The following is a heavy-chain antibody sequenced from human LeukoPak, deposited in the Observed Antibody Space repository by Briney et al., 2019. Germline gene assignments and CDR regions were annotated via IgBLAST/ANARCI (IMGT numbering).Heavy chain of an antibody. CDR1: GFTFSSYA. V-gene: IGHV3-23*01. CDR3: AKVGYCSGGNCYRQSRPDHYYMDV. D-gene: IGHD2-15*01. CDR2: ISGSGGIT. J-gene: IGHJ6*03. Sequence: GGSLRLSCAASGFTFSSYAMSWVRQAPGKGLEWVSAISGSGGITYYADSVKGRFTISRDNSKSTLYLQMNSLRAEDTAVYYCAKVGYCSGGNCYRQSRPDHYYMDVWGKGTTVTVSS.